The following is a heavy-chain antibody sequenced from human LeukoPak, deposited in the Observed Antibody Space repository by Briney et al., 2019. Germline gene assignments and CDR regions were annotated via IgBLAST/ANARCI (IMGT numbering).Heavy chain of an antibody. D-gene: IGHD3-22*01. CDR2: ISAYNGNT. J-gene: IGHJ4*02. Sequence: ASVKVSCKASGYTFTSYGISWVRQAPGQGLEWMGWISAYNGNTNYAQKLQGRVTMTTDTSTSTAYMELRSLRSDDTAVYYCARSNNYYDSSGLGGYWGQGTLVTVS. CDR3: ARSNNYYDSSGLGGY. CDR1: GYTFTSYG. V-gene: IGHV1-18*01.